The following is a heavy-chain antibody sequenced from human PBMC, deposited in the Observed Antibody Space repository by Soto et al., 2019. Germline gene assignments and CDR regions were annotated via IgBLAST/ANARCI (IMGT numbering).Heavy chain of an antibody. CDR1: GGSISSTDYF. V-gene: IGHV4-39*01. CDR3: ARHQNIMMVTAARGFDV. D-gene: IGHD2-21*02. CDR2: IYYSGNT. J-gene: IGHJ3*01. Sequence: PSETLSLTCTVSGGSISSTDYFWAWVRQPPGKGLECIGNIYYSGNTYYNPPLRSRVTISVDTSKNQFSLQLTSVTASDTAVYYCARHQNIMMVTAARGFDVWGQGTMVTVSS.